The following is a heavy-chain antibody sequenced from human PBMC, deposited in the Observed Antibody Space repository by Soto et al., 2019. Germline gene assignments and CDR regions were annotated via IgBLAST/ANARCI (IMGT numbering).Heavy chain of an antibody. D-gene: IGHD6-6*01. CDR2: LSWNSGSM. CDR3: AKDIYSSSSADGYFDL. V-gene: IGHV3-9*01. CDR1: GFTFDDYA. Sequence: EVRLVESGGGLVQPGRSLRLSCAVSGFTFDDYAMHWVRQAPGKGVEWVSGLSWNSGSMGYADSVKGRFTISRHNAKNAPYLQMNRLTAEDTAFHYCAKDIYSSSSADGYFDLWCRGTLVTVSS. J-gene: IGHJ2*01.